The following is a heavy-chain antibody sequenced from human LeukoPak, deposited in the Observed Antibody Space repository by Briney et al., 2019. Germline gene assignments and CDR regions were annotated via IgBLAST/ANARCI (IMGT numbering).Heavy chain of an antibody. J-gene: IGHJ5*02. Sequence: ASVKVSCKASGYTFTSYYMHWVRQAPGQGLEWMGIINPSGGSTSYAQKFQGRVTMTRDMSTSTVYMELSSLRSEDTAVYYCARERPYCSGGSCYSGLEFDPWGQGTLVTVSS. CDR1: GYTFTSYY. CDR3: ARERPYCSGGSCYSGLEFDP. CDR2: INPSGGST. D-gene: IGHD2-15*01. V-gene: IGHV1-46*01.